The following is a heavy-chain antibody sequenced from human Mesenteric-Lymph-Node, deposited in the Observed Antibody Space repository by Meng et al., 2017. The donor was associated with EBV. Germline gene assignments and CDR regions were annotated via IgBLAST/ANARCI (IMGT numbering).Heavy chain of an antibody. CDR3: ARDLVVAATPDIWWFDP. D-gene: IGHD2-15*01. J-gene: IGHJ5*02. Sequence: LRLRESGPGLVKPSETLSLTCTVSGGSISSSSYYWGWIRQPPGKGLEWIGSIYYSGSTYYNPSLKSRVTISVDTSKNQFSLKLSSVTAADTAVYYCARDLVVAATPDIWWFDPWGQGTLVTVSS. V-gene: IGHV4-39*07. CDR2: IYYSGST. CDR1: GGSISSSSYY.